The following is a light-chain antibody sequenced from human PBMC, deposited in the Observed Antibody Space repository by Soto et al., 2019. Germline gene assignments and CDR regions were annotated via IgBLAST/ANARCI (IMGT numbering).Light chain of an antibody. CDR3: QQANNFPLT. Sequence: DVQMTQSPSSVSASVGDRVTITCRASQDITSWLAWYQQKPGKPPKILIYAASTLHSGVPSRFSGSGSGTHFTLTISSLQPEDFATYYCQQANNFPLTFGGGTKVEIK. V-gene: IGKV1-12*01. J-gene: IGKJ4*01. CDR2: AAS. CDR1: QDITSW.